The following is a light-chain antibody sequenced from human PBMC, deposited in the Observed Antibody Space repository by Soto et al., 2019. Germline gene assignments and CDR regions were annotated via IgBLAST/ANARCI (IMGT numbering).Light chain of an antibody. V-gene: IGLV4-69*01. Sequence: QPVLTQSPSASASLGASVKLTCTLSSGHSNYAIASHQQQPEKGPRYLMKLNSDGSHRKGDGIPDRFSGSSSGAERYLTIASHQSEDEADYYCQTWVTGIQIFGGGTKVTVL. CDR1: SGHSNYA. CDR2: LNSDGSH. CDR3: QTWVTGIQI. J-gene: IGLJ2*01.